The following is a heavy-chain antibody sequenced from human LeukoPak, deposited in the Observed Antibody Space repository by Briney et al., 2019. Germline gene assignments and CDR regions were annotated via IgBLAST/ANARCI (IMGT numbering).Heavy chain of an antibody. Sequence: TSETLSLTCTVSGGSISTYYWSWIRQPAGKGLEWIGYIYYSGSTNYNPSLKSRVTISVDTSKNQFSLKLSSVTAADTAVYYCARDRADFWSGYYAFDIWGQGTMVTVSS. CDR3: ARDRADFWSGYYAFDI. D-gene: IGHD3-3*01. J-gene: IGHJ3*02. V-gene: IGHV4-59*01. CDR2: IYYSGST. CDR1: GGSISTYY.